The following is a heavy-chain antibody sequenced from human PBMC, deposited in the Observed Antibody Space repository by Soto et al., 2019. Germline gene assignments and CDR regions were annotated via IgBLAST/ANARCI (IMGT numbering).Heavy chain of an antibody. CDR1: GGTFSSYA. D-gene: IGHD3-3*01. Sequence: SVKVSCKASGGTFSSYAISWVRQAPGQGLEWMGGIIPIFGTANYAQKFQGRVTITADKSTSTAYMELSSLRSEDTAVYYCASAIYDFWSGYHSSTYYYYGMDVWGQGTTVTV. CDR2: IIPIFGTA. CDR3: ASAIYDFWSGYHSSTYYYYGMDV. V-gene: IGHV1-69*06. J-gene: IGHJ6*02.